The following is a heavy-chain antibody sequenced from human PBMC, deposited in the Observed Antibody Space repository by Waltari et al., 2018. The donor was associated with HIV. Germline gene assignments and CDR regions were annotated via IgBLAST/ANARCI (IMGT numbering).Heavy chain of an antibody. CDR1: GFNFNLFS. D-gene: IGHD1-1*01. CDR3: VRDRTSLTTGDFES. J-gene: IGHJ4*02. CDR2: IRRGSSYS. Sequence: EVRLVQSGGGLVKPGESLTLSCTASGFNFNLFSMTWVRLAPGKGLEWVSSIRRGSSYSYYSDAVKCRFTVSRDNAKNSLLLQLNTLTAEDTALYYCVRDRTSLTTGDFESWGQGAPVTVSS. V-gene: IGHV3-21*02.